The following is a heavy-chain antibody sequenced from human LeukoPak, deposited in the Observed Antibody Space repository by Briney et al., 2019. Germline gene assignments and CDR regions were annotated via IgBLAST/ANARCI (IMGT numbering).Heavy chain of an antibody. D-gene: IGHD5-18*01. J-gene: IGHJ5*02. CDR3: ARMDTAMVIGGWFDP. V-gene: IGHV4-34*01. CDR1: GGSFSGYY. Sequence: SETLSLTCAVYGGSFSGYYWSWIRQPPGKGLEWIGEINHSGSTNYNPSLKSRVTISVDTSKNKFSLKLSSVTAADTAVYYCARMDTAMVIGGWFDPWGQGTLVTVSS. CDR2: INHSGST.